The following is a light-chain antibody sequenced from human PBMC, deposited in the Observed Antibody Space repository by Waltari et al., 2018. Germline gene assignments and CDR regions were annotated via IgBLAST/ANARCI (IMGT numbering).Light chain of an antibody. Sequence: DVVLTQSPLSLPVTLGQPASISCRSSQSLGNTYLNWFQQRPGQSPRRLIEKVSNRDSGVPDRFSGSGSGTVFTLEISRVEAEDVGVYYCMQGTHWPYTFGQGTKLEIK. V-gene: IGKV2-30*01. CDR2: KVS. J-gene: IGKJ2*01. CDR3: MQGTHWPYT. CDR1: QSLGNTY.